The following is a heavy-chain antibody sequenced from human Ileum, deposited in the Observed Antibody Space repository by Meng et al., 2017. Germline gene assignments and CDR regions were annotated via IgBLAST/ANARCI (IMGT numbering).Heavy chain of an antibody. D-gene: IGHD3-22*01. J-gene: IGHJ4*02. V-gene: IGHV1-3*01. CDR3: ARGSPLYYYDSSGYYGHLDY. CDR1: GYTFTSYA. Sequence: ASVKVSCKASGYTFTSYAMHWVRQAPGQRLEWMGWINAGNGNTKYSQKFQGRVTITRDTSASTAYMELRSLRSEDTAVYYCARGSPLYYYDSSGYYGHLDYWGQGTLVTVSS. CDR2: INAGNGNT.